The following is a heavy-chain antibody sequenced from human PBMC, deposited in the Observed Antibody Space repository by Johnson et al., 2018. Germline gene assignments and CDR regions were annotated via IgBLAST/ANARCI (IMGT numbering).Heavy chain of an antibody. CDR3: ARHVFGAFDPFAM. V-gene: IGHV4-59*01. D-gene: IGHD3-16*01. CDR2: IHDSGSP. CDR1: GGAINSNY. Sequence: QVQLQESGPGLVKPSETLTLTCNVSGGAINSNYWSWIRQTPGKGLEWIGYIHDSGSPKYNPSLRSRVTISVDTSKRLFSLRLSSVTAADTAMYYCARHVFGAFDPFAMWGQGTMVTVSS. J-gene: IGHJ3*02.